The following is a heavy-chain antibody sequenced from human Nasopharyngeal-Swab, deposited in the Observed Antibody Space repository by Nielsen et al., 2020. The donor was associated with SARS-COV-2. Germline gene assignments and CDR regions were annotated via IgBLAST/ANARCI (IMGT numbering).Heavy chain of an antibody. Sequence: SQTLSLTCAISGDSVSSNSAAWNWIRQSPSRGLEWLGRTYYRSKWYNDYAVSVKSRITINPDTSKNQFSLKLSSVTAADTAVYYCARRPVLLWFGELTRGMDVWGQGTTVTVSS. CDR2: TYYRSKWYN. V-gene: IGHV6-1*01. CDR3: ARRPVLLWFGELTRGMDV. D-gene: IGHD3-10*01. CDR1: GDSVSSNSAA. J-gene: IGHJ6*02.